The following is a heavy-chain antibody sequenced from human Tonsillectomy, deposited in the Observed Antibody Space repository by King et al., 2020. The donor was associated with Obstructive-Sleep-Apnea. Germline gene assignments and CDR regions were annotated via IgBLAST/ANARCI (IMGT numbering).Heavy chain of an antibody. CDR3: TTDETVAALVGFDY. Sequence: EVQLVESGGGLVKPGGSLRLSCAASGFTFSNAWMSWVRQAPGKGLEWVGRIKSKIDGGTTDDAAPVKGRFTISRDDSKHTLYLQMNSLKTEDTAVYYCTTDETVAALVGFDYWGQGILVTVSS. J-gene: IGHJ4*02. D-gene: IGHD6-19*01. V-gene: IGHV3-15*01. CDR2: IKSKIDGGTT. CDR1: GFTFSNAW.